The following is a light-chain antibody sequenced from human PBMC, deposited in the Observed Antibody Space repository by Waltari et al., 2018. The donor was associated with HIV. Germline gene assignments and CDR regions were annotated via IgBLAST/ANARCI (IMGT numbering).Light chain of an antibody. J-gene: IGLJ1*01. CDR3: ATWDSDLRLGV. CDR2: EDN. V-gene: IGLV1-51*02. Sequence: QSVLTQPPSVSAAPGQKVTISCSGSSSNVGNNYVSWYRHLPGTAPNLLRYEDNKRPSGIPDRISGSKPGTSATLGITGLQTGDEADYYCATWDSDLRLGVVGAGTKVTVL. CDR1: SSNVGNNY.